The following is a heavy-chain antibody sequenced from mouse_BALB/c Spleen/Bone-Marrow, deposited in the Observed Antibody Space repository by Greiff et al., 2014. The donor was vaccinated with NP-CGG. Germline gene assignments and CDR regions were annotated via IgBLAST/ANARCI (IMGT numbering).Heavy chain of an antibody. CDR1: GYSFTGYT. CDR3: ARDYYGSSYGFAY. Sequence: EGQLQQSGPGVGKPGGFMKISCKAFGYSFTGYTLKWGEKSHGKSLEGIGLINPYNGGTSYNQKFKGKATLTVDKSSSTAYMELLSLTSEDSAVYYCARDYYGSSYGFAYWGQGTLVTVSA. J-gene: IGHJ3*01. CDR2: INPYNGGT. V-gene: IGHV1-37*01. D-gene: IGHD1-1*01.